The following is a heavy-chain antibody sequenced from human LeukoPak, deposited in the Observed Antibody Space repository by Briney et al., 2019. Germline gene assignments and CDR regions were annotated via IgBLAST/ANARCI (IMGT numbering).Heavy chain of an antibody. V-gene: IGHV4-30-2*01. CDR1: GGSISSGGYS. D-gene: IGHD3-10*01. Sequence: PSQTLSLTCAVSGGSISSGGYSWSWIRQPPGKGLEWIGYICHSGSTYYNPSLKSRVTISVDRSKNQFSLKLSSVTAADTAVYYCARVRYYGSGTAYGMDVWGQGTTVTVSS. CDR3: ARVRYYGSGTAYGMDV. J-gene: IGHJ6*02. CDR2: ICHSGST.